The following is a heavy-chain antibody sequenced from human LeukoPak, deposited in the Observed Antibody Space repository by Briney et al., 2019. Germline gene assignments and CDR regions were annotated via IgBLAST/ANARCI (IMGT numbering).Heavy chain of an antibody. CDR2: ISAYNGNT. V-gene: IGHV1-18*01. CDR3: ARNIVVVPDAILWFDP. Sequence: GASVKVSCKASGYTFTSYGISWVRQAPGQGLEWMGWISAYNGNTNYAQKLQGRVTMTTDTSTSTAYMELRSLRSDDTAVYYCARNIVVVPDAILWFDPWGQGTLVTVSS. J-gene: IGHJ5*02. D-gene: IGHD2-2*01. CDR1: GYTFTSYG.